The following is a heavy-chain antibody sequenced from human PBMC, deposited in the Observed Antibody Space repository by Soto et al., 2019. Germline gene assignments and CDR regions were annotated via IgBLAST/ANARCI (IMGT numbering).Heavy chain of an antibody. CDR3: ARETRDSSGWSGAFDI. J-gene: IGHJ3*02. V-gene: IGHV1-69*04. CDR1: GGTFSSYT. D-gene: IGHD6-19*01. Sequence: SVKVSCKASGGTFSSYTISWVRQAPGQGLEWMGRIIPILGIANYAQKFQGRVMITADKSTSTAYMELSSLRSEDTAVYYCARETRDSSGWSGAFDIWGQGTMVTVSS. CDR2: IIPILGIA.